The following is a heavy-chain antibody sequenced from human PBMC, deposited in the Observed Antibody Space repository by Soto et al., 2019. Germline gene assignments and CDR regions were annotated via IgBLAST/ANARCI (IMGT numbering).Heavy chain of an antibody. J-gene: IGHJ5*02. D-gene: IGHD1-26*01. Sequence: PSQLLSLRWPVADCLSVSIGCRWISIKKSPGKGLEWIGYTSDTGSTYYNPSLESRVAISMDTSKNQLSLKLTSMTAADTAVYYCARDMHPGFTHYFDLWGEGTLVTLSS. CDR1: DCLSVSIGCR. CDR2: TSDTGST. V-gene: IGHV4-61*08. CDR3: ARDMHPGFTHYFDL.